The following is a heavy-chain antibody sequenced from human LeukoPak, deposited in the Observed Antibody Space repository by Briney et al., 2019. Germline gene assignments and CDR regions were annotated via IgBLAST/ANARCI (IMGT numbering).Heavy chain of an antibody. CDR3: AKQSNDFWSGYTTPPGYGMDV. D-gene: IGHD3-3*01. V-gene: IGHV3-23*01. CDR2: ISASGKYT. CDR1: GFTFSNYA. Sequence: GGSLRLSCAASGFTFSNYAMNWVRQAPGKGLEWVSGISASGKYTYTTDSVKGRFTISRDNSKNTVYLQMNSLRGDDTALYYCAKQSNDFWSGYTTPPGYGMDVWGQGTTVTVSS. J-gene: IGHJ6*02.